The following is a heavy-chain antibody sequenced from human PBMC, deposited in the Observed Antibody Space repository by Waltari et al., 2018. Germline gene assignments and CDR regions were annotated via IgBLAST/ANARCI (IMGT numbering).Heavy chain of an antibody. D-gene: IGHD2-8*02. J-gene: IGHJ4*02. Sequence: QVQLVQSGAEVKKPGASVKVSCKASGYTFTSYAMHWVRQAPGQRLEWMGWINAGNGNTKYSQKCQGRVTITRDTSASTAYMELSSLRSEDTAVYYCAKGEYCTGGVCWGPGAADYWGQGTLVTVSS. CDR2: INAGNGNT. CDR1: GYTFTSYA. CDR3: AKGEYCTGGVCWGPGAADY. V-gene: IGHV1-3*01.